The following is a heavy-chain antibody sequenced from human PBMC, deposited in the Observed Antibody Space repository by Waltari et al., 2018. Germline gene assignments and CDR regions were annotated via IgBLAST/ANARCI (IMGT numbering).Heavy chain of an antibody. Sequence: QVQLQESGPGLVKPSETLSLTCGVSGYSISSGYYWGWIRQPPGKGREWIASVYYGGSTYYNPALKSRVAISVDTSKNQFSLKLTAVTAADTALYYCARGYCSSPSCYTPHYYNGMDVWGQGTTVTVSS. J-gene: IGHJ6*02. CDR1: GYSISSGYY. V-gene: IGHV4-38-2*01. CDR2: VYYGGST. D-gene: IGHD2-2*02. CDR3: ARGYCSSPSCYTPHYYNGMDV.